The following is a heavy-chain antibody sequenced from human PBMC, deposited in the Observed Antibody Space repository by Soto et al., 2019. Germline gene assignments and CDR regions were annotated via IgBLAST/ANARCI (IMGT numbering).Heavy chain of an antibody. CDR3: ARPTGLRGPFDI. V-gene: IGHV4-59*08. Sequence: SETLSLTCTVSGGSISSYYWSWIRQPPGKGLEWIGYTYYSGSTNYNPSLKSRVTISVDTSKNQFSLKLSSVTAADTAVYYCARPTGLRGPFDIWGQGTMVTVSS. J-gene: IGHJ3*02. CDR2: TYYSGST. CDR1: GGSISSYY. D-gene: IGHD1-1*01.